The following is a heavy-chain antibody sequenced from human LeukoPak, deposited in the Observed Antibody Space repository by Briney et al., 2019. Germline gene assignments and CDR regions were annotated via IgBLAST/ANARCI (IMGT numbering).Heavy chain of an antibody. CDR1: GFSISGHW. J-gene: IGHJ6*02. CDR3: GRGHYGLDV. Sequence: GRSLRLSCTASGFSISGHWQTWVRQTPGKGLEWVAHINADGSETSYAGSVKGRFTISKDSVENSVTLQMNSLRVEDTGVYYCGRGHYGLDVWGQGATVTVSS. CDR2: INADGSET. V-gene: IGHV3-7*01.